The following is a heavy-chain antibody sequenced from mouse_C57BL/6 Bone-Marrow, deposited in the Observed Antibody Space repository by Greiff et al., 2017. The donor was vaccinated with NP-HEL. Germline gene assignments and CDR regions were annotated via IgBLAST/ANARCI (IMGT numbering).Heavy chain of an antibody. D-gene: IGHD1-1*01. CDR2: ISSGSSTI. CDR3: TRPSYYGSSYDAMDY. J-gene: IGHJ4*01. V-gene: IGHV5-17*01. Sequence: DVQLVESGGGLVKPGGSLKLSCAASGFTFSDYGMHWVRQAPEKGLAWVAYISSGSSTIYYADTVKGRFTISRDNAKNTLFLQMTSLRSEDTAMYYCTRPSYYGSSYDAMDYWGQGTSVTVSS. CDR1: GFTFSDYG.